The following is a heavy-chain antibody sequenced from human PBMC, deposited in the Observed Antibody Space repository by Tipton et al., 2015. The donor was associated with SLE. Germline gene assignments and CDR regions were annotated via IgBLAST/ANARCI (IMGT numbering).Heavy chain of an antibody. J-gene: IGHJ4*02. CDR3: ASGDTSISLTTAF. D-gene: IGHD3-22*01. Sequence: TLSLTCTVSGGSISSSSYYWGWIRQPPGKGLEWIGEIYHRGSTNYNPSLKSRVTISVDTSKNQFSLKLKSVTAADTAVYYCASGDTSISLTTAFWGQGILVTVSS. V-gene: IGHV4-39*07. CDR1: GGSISSSSYY. CDR2: IYHRGST.